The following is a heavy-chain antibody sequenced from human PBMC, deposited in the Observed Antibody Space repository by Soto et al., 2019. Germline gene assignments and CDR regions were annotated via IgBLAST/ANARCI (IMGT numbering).Heavy chain of an antibody. D-gene: IGHD6-19*01. CDR3: ATSYSRGWYVY. Sequence: ASVKVSCKASGYTFTGYYMHWVRQAPGQGLEWMGWINPNSGGTNYAQKFQGRVTITRDTSASTAYMELSSLRSEDTAVYYCATSYSRGWYVYWGQGTLVTVSS. CDR1: GYTFTGYY. V-gene: IGHV1-2*02. CDR2: INPNSGGT. J-gene: IGHJ4*02.